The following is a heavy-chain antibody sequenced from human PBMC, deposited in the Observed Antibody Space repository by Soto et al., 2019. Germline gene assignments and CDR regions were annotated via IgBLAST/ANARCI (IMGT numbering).Heavy chain of an antibody. CDR2: IYYSGST. J-gene: IGHJ4*02. V-gene: IGHV4-61*08. D-gene: IGHD3-9*01. CDR1: GGSISSGGYS. Sequence: SETLSLTCAVSGGSISSGGYSWSWIRQPPGKGLEWIGYIYYSGSTNYNPSLKSRVTISVDTSKNQFSLKLSSVTAADTAVYYCARRYGYYFDYWGQGTLVTVSS. CDR3: ARRYGYYFDY.